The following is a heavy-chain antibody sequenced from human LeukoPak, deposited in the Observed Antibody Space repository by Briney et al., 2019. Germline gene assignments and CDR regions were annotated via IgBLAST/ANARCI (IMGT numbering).Heavy chain of an antibody. CDR3: ARESYYYDSSGYYFHY. Sequence: GGSLRLSCAASGFTFSSYWMSWVRQAPGKGLEWVANIKQDGSEKYYVDSVKGRFTISRDNAKNSLYLQMNSLRAEDTAVYYCARESYYYDSSGYYFHYWAREPWSPSPQ. D-gene: IGHD3-22*01. V-gene: IGHV3-7*01. CDR2: IKQDGSEK. CDR1: GFTFSSYW. J-gene: IGHJ4*02.